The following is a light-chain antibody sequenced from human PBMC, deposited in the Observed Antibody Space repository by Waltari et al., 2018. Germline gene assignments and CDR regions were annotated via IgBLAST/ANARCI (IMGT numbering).Light chain of an antibody. CDR1: SSNIGSNH. V-gene: IGLV1-44*01. J-gene: IGLJ3*02. CDR2: GND. CDR3: AAWDDNLNGML. Sequence: QSVLTQPPSASGTPGQWVTISCSGSSSNIGSNHVHWYQHLPGTPPRLLIYGNDQQPAGVPDRFSGSQSGTSAALAISGLQSEYESDYFCAAWDDNLNGMLFGGGTHLTVL.